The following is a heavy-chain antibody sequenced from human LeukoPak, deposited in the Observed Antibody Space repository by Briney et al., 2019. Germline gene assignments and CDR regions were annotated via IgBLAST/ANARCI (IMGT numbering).Heavy chain of an antibody. CDR3: AKDTRTGYYIGYYFDY. V-gene: IGHV3-30-3*01. CDR2: ISYDGSNK. D-gene: IGHD3/OR15-3a*01. CDR1: GFTFSSYA. J-gene: IGHJ4*02. Sequence: GGSLRLSCAASGFTFSSYAMHWVRQAPGKGLEWVAVISYDGSNKYYADSVKGRFTISRDNSKNTLYLQMDSLRAEDTAVYYCAKDTRTGYYIGYYFDYWGQGTLVTVSS.